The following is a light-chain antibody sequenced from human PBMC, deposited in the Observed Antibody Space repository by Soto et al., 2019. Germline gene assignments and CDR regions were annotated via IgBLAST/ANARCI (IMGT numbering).Light chain of an antibody. Sequence: IQMTQSPSSVSASVGDTVTLSCQTSHGVSGWLAWYQQKPGKAPTLLIYTVSNLQSGVPSRFSGSGSGTDFSLTITNLQPEAFATYFCQQGKTFPFTFGPGTKVEVK. CDR3: QQGKTFPFT. J-gene: IGKJ3*01. CDR2: TVS. CDR1: HGVSGW. V-gene: IGKV1-12*01.